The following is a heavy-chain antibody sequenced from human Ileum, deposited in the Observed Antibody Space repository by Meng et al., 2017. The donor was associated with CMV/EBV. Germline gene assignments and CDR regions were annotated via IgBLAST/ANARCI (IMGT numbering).Heavy chain of an antibody. CDR3: SKGGHLDY. Sequence: GGSLRLSCAASGFSFSTYWLSWVRQAPGKGLEWVANMRADGSEKYYVDSVKGRFTISRDNAKNSLYLQMNSLRAEDTAVYYCSKGGHLDYWGHGTLVTVSS. J-gene: IGHJ4*01. CDR2: MRADGSEK. CDR1: GFSFSTYW. V-gene: IGHV3-7*01. D-gene: IGHD2-15*01.